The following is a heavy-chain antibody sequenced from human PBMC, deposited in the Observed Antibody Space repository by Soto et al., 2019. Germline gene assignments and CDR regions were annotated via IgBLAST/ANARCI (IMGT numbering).Heavy chain of an antibody. CDR1: GTIFSSYT. J-gene: IGHJ6*02. Sequence: QVQLVQSGAEVKKPGSSVRVSCKASGTIFSSYTISWVRQAPGQGLEWMGRIIPILGETNSAQKFQGRVTLTADKSTTTAYMEVNSLRLEDTALYYCARGLGGRMDDWGQGTTVTVSS. D-gene: IGHD3-16*01. CDR3: ARGLGGRMDD. CDR2: IIPILGET. V-gene: IGHV1-69*08.